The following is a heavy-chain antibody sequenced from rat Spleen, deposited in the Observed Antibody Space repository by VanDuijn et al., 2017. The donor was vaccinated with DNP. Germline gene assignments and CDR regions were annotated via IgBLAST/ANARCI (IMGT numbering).Heavy chain of an antibody. Sequence: EVQLVESGGGLVQPGGSLKLSCAASGFSFSNYDMAWIRQAPGRGLEWVASITNTGDNTYYSDSVKGRFSLSRDNAKSTLYLQVNSLRSEDTATYYCAGRPPPTRGPFDYWGQGIMVTVSS. J-gene: IGHJ2*01. D-gene: IGHD1-4*01. CDR3: AGRPPPTRGPFDY. CDR1: GFSFSNYD. V-gene: IGHV5-25*01. CDR2: ITNTGDNT.